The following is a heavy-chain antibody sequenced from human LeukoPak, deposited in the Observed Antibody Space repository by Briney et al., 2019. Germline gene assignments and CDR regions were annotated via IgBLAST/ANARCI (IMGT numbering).Heavy chain of an antibody. CDR1: AYTFTSNG. CDR3: ARAQLVPAAIGIDY. V-gene: IGHV1-18*01. Sequence: ASVKVSCKASAYTFTSNGISWVRQAPGQGREWMGWISAYNGNTNYAQKLQGRVTMTTDTSTSTAYMQLRRLTSDDTAVYYCARAQLVPAAIGIDYWGQGTLVTVSS. CDR2: ISAYNGNT. D-gene: IGHD2-2*01. J-gene: IGHJ4*02.